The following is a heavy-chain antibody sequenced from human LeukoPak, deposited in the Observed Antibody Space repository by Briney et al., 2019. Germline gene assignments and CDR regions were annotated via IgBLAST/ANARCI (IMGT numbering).Heavy chain of an antibody. J-gene: IGHJ5*02. CDR3: ARVRGDYVNLFDP. V-gene: IGHV4-61*01. Sequence: SETLSLTCTVSGGSVSSGSYHWSWLRQPPGKGLEWIGYTHYSGNTYYNPSLPSRVTISLDTSKKQFSLWLRSVPAADTAVYYCARVRGDYVNLFDPWGQGTLVTVSS. CDR1: GGSVSSGSYH. D-gene: IGHD4-17*01. CDR2: THYSGNT.